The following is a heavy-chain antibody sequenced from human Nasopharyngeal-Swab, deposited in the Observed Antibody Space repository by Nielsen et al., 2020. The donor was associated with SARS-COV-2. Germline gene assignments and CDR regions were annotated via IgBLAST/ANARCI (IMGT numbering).Heavy chain of an antibody. CDR1: GGSISSGGYY. Sequence: SETLSLTCTVSGGSISSGGYYWSWLRQPPGKGLEWIGYIYYSGSTNYNPSLKSRVTISVDTSKNQFSLKLSSVTAADTAVYYCARERGMSWGQGTLVTVSS. V-gene: IGHV4-61*08. J-gene: IGHJ5*02. CDR3: ARERGMS. CDR2: IYYSGST. D-gene: IGHD6-13*01.